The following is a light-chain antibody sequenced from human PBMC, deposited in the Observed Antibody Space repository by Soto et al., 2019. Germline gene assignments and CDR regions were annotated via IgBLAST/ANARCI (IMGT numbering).Light chain of an antibody. CDR3: QQYGSSPWT. V-gene: IGKV3-20*01. Sequence: ESVLTQSPGALSLSPGERATLSCRASQSVSSSYLAWYQQTPGQAPRLLIYGASSRATGIPDRFSGSGSGTDFTLTISRLEPDDFAVYYCQQYGSSPWTFGQGTKVDIK. J-gene: IGKJ1*01. CDR1: QSVSSSY. CDR2: GAS.